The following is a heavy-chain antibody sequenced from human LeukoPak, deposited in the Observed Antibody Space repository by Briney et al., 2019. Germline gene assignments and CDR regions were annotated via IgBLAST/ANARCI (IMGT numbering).Heavy chain of an antibody. J-gene: IGHJ4*02. CDR1: GFTFSGSA. CDR2: IRSKANSYAT. D-gene: IGHD6-19*01. Sequence: GRSLRLSCAASGFTFSGSAMHWVRQASGKGLEWVGRIRSKANSYATAYAASVKGRLTISRDDSKNTAYLQMNSLKTEDTAVYYCTRSSGWYDYWGQGTLVTVSS. CDR3: TRSSGWYDY. V-gene: IGHV3-73*01.